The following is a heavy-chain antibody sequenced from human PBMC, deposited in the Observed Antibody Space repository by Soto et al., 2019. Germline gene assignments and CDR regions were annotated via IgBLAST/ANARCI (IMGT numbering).Heavy chain of an antibody. D-gene: IGHD1-26*01. CDR2: INPNSGVT. J-gene: IGHJ6*03. V-gene: IGHV1-2*04. CDR1: GDTFTGYY. Sequence: QVQLVQSGAEVKKPGASVTVSCRASGDTFTGYYMHWVRQAPGQGLEWMGWINPNSGVTKYAQKFQGWVTMTRDTSIRTGYMELSRLRSDDTAVYYCARESGGATATLDYYYFYMDFWGTGTTVTVSS. CDR3: ARESGGATATLDYYYFYMDF.